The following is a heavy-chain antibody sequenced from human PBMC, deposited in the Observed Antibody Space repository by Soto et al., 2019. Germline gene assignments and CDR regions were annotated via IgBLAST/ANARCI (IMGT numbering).Heavy chain of an antibody. Sequence: SVKVSCKASGGTFSSYAISWVRQAPGQGLEWMGGIIPIFGTANYAQKFQGRVTITADESTSTAYMELSGLRSEDTAVYYCARDPRYGDFPYYFDYWGQGTLVTVSS. CDR1: GGTFSSYA. CDR2: IIPIFGTA. J-gene: IGHJ4*02. CDR3: ARDPRYGDFPYYFDY. V-gene: IGHV1-69*13. D-gene: IGHD4-17*01.